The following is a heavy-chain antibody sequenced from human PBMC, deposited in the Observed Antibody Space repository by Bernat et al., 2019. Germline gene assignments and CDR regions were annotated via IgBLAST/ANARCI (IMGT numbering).Heavy chain of an antibody. J-gene: IGHJ4*02. CDR1: GFTFTGYW. V-gene: IGHV3-74*01. Sequence: EVQLVESGGGLVQPGGSLRLSCVASGFTFTGYWMHWVRQAPGKGLMWVSRTNPDGSSADYADSVKGRITISRDNAKNTLYLQINSLKVEDTAVYYCARGGSDTAMAHDYWGQGTLVTVSS. D-gene: IGHD5-18*01. CDR2: TNPDGSSA. CDR3: ARGGSDTAMAHDY.